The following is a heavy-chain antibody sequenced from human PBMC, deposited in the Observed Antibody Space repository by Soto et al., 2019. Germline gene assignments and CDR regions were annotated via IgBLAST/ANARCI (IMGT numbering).Heavy chain of an antibody. D-gene: IGHD6-13*01. CDR2: IDPSDSYT. J-gene: IGHJ6*02. CDR3: ARLSEAAAGTNGMDV. V-gene: IGHV5-10-1*01. Sequence: GESLKISCKGSGYSFTSYWISGVRQMPGKGLEWMGRIDPSDSYTNYSPSFQGHVTISADKSISTAYLQWSSLKASDTAMYYCARLSEAAAGTNGMDVWGQGTTVTVSS. CDR1: GYSFTSYW.